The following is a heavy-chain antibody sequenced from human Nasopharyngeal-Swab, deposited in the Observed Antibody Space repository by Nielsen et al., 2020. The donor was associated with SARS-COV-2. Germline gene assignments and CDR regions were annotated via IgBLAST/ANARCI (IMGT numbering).Heavy chain of an antibody. Sequence: SETLSLTCTVSGASISSSINYWGWIRQPPGKGLEWIASIYHSGNTYYNPSLKSRVTISVDTSKNQFSLKLNSVTAADTALYFCVHLWLPGFWGQGTLVTVSS. V-gene: IGHV4-39*07. J-gene: IGHJ4*02. CDR3: VHLWLPGF. D-gene: IGHD2-21*01. CDR2: IYHSGNT. CDR1: GASISSSINY.